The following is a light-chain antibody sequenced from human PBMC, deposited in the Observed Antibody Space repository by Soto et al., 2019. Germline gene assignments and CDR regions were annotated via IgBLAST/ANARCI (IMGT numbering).Light chain of an antibody. CDR3: PAWVGSLQSWV. Sequence: QSVLTQPPSASGTPGQRVTISCSGSSSNIGSHVVNWYQQVPGTAPKLLIYTHNQRPSGVPDRFSDSKSGTSASLAISGLQSEDEADYYCPAWVGSLQSWVFGGGTKLTVL. CDR1: SSNIGSHV. V-gene: IGLV1-44*01. CDR2: THN. J-gene: IGLJ3*02.